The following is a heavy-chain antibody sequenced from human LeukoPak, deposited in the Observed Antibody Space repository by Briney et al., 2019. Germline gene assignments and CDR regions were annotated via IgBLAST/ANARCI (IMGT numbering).Heavy chain of an antibody. V-gene: IGHV4-59*06. CDR2: IYYSGST. CDR3: ARDYFSNRFDY. Sequence: PSETLSLTCSVSGGSISSYYWSWIRQPPGKGLEWIGNIYYSGSTYYNPSLKSRVTISVDTSKKQFSLRLSSVTAADTAVYYCARDYFSNRFDYWGQGTLVTVSS. J-gene: IGHJ4*02. D-gene: IGHD4-11*01. CDR1: GGSISSYY.